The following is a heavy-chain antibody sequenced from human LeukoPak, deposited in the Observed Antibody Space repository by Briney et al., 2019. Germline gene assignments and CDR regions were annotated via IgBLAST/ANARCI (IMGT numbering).Heavy chain of an antibody. CDR1: GASISGYF. CDR3: ARQGASRGFLDY. J-gene: IGHJ4*02. CDR2: VYYSGGT. Sequence: PSETLSLTCIVSGASISGYFWNWLRQPPGKGLEWIGYVYYSGGTNYNSSLKSRLSISVDVSKNQFSLKLTSVTAADAAVYCCARQGASRGFLDYWGQGALVTVSS. V-gene: IGHV4-59*01. D-gene: IGHD1-26*01.